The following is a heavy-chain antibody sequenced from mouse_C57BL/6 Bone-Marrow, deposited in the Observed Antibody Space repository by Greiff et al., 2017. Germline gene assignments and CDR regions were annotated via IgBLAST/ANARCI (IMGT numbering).Heavy chain of an antibody. J-gene: IGHJ4*01. Sequence: EVQGVESGGGLVKPGGSLKLSCAASGFTFSSYAMSWVRQTPEKRLEWVATISDGGSYTYYPDNVKGRFTISRDNAKNNLYLQMSHLKSEDTAMYYCARVLRRVYYAMDYWVQGTSVTVSA. V-gene: IGHV5-4*01. CDR3: ARVLRRVYYAMDY. D-gene: IGHD2-4*01. CDR1: GFTFSSYA. CDR2: ISDGGSYT.